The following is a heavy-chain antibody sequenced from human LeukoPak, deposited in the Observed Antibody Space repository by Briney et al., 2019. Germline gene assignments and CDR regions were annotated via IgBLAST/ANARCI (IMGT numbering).Heavy chain of an antibody. J-gene: IGHJ4*02. D-gene: IGHD3-22*01. CDR3: AREGYYYDSSGYSSH. Sequence: AGGSLRRSCAASGFTVSSNYMSWVRQAPGKGLEWVSVIYSGGSTYYADSVKGRFTISRDNSKNTLYLQMNSLRAEDTAVYYCAREGYYYDSSGYSSHWGQGTLVTVSS. V-gene: IGHV3-66*01. CDR2: IYSGGST. CDR1: GFTVSSNY.